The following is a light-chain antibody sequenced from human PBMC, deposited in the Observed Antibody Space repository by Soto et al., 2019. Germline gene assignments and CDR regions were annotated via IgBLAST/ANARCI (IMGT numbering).Light chain of an antibody. J-gene: IGKJ2*01. CDR1: KSISSH. V-gene: IGKV1-39*01. CDR2: TAS. Sequence: DIQMTQSPSSLSASVGDRVTITCRASKSISSHLNWYQQKPGKAPKLLIYTASSLQSGVPSRFSGCGSGSDFTLTISTPQPEDFATYYCQQSYGTPYTFGQGTKLEIK. CDR3: QQSYGTPYT.